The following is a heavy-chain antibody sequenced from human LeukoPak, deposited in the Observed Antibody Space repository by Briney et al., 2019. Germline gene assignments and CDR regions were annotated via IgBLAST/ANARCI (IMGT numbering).Heavy chain of an antibody. CDR2: IGTAGDT. D-gene: IGHD6-19*01. CDR1: GFTFSNYD. CDR3: ARVRAVASLNWYFDL. J-gene: IGHJ2*01. V-gene: IGHV3-13*01. Sequence: GGSLRLSCAASGFTFSNYDFHRVRQATGQGLEWVSAIGTAGDTYYPDSVKGRFTVSREDAKNSLYLHMNSLRAGDTAIYYCARVRAVASLNWYFDLWGPGTLVTVSS.